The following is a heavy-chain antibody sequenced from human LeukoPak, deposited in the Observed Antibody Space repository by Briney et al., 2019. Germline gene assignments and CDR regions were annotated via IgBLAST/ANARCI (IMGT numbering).Heavy chain of an antibody. CDR3: ARDRLVGIAVAGPYYFDY. V-gene: IGHV3-21*01. CDR1: GFTFSSYS. D-gene: IGHD6-19*01. CDR2: ISSSSSYI. J-gene: IGHJ4*02. Sequence: GGSLRLSCAASGFTFSSYSMNWVRQAPGKGLEWVSSISSSSSYIYYADSVKGRFTISRDNAKNSLYLQMNSLRAEDTAVYYCARDRLVGIAVAGPYYFDYWGQGTLVTVSS.